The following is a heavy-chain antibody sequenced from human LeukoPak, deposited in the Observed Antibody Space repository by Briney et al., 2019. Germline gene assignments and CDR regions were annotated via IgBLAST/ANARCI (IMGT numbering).Heavy chain of an antibody. J-gene: IGHJ3*02. Sequence: PSETLSLTCTVSGASISGTAYYWGWVRQPPGKGLEWIGEIYHSGSTNYNPSLKSRVTISVDKSKNQFSLKLNSVTAADTAVYYCAREIVAGLGVSFDIWGQGTMVTVSS. D-gene: IGHD5-12*01. V-gene: IGHV4-61*05. CDR2: IYHSGST. CDR1: GASISGTAYY. CDR3: AREIVAGLGVSFDI.